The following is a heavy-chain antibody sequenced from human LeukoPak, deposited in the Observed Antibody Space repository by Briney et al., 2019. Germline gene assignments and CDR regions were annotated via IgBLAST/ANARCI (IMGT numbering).Heavy chain of an antibody. J-gene: IGHJ3*02. Sequence: SVEVSCKASGGTFSSYAISWVRQAPGQGLEWMGGIIPIFGTANYAQKFQGRVTITADESTSTAYMELSSLRSEDTAVYYCARGLSTRGYYDSSGYDAFDIWGQGTMVTVSS. CDR2: IIPIFGTA. CDR1: GGTFSSYA. D-gene: IGHD3-22*01. V-gene: IGHV1-69*13. CDR3: ARGLSTRGYYDSSGYDAFDI.